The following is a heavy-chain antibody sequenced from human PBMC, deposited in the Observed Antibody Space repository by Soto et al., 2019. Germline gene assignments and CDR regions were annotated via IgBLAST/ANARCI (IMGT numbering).Heavy chain of an antibody. D-gene: IGHD3-3*01. CDR2: MSYDGSSK. J-gene: IGHJ4*02. Sequence: QVQLVESGGGVVQPGRSLRLSCAASGFTLSSYSMHWVRQAPGKGLDWVAAMSYDGSSKYFADSVKGRFTISTDNSNNPLSLLRNTLGAEDSAVYYCASGRSVRNHDHVEYCGQATLVPVYS. CDR3: ASGRSVRNHDHVEY. V-gene: IGHV3-30-3*01. CDR1: GFTLSSYS.